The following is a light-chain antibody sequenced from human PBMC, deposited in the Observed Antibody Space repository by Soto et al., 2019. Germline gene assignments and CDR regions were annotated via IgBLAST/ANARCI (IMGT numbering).Light chain of an antibody. CDR2: DVS. CDR1: SSDVGGYNY. J-gene: IGLJ2*01. Sequence: QSALTQPASVSGSPGQSITISCTGTSSDVGGYNYVSWYQQHPGKAPKLMIYDVSNRPSGVSNRFSDSKSGNTASLTISGRQAEDEADYYCSSYTSSSTLDVVFGGGTKLTVL. V-gene: IGLV2-14*01. CDR3: SSYTSSSTLDVV.